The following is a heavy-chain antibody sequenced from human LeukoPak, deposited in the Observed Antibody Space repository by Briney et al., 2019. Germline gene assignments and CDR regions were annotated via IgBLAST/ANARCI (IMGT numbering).Heavy chain of an antibody. CDR3: ARDLFGMAYYFDY. CDR2: ISSSGTTI. D-gene: IGHD3-16*01. V-gene: IGHV3-11*01. Sequence: GGSLRLSCAASGFTFSDYYMSWIRQAPGKGLEWVSYISSSGTTIYYADSVKGRSTISRDNAKNSLYLQMNSLRAEDTAVYYCARDLFGMAYYFDYWGQGTLVTVSS. J-gene: IGHJ4*02. CDR1: GFTFSDYY.